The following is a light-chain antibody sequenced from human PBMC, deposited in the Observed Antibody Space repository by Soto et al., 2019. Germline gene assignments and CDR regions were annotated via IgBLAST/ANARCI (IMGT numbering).Light chain of an antibody. Sequence: QSVMTQPASVSGSPGQSITISCTGTSSDVGGYNYVSWYQQHPGKAPKLMIYEVSNRPSGVSNRFSGYKSGNTASLTISGLQAEDEADYYCSSYTRSSTPLFCGGTKLTVL. CDR3: SSYTRSSTPL. CDR2: EVS. V-gene: IGLV2-14*01. CDR1: SSDVGGYNY. J-gene: IGLJ2*01.